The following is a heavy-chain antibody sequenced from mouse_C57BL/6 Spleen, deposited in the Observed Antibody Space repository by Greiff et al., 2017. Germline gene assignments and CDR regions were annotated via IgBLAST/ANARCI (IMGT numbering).Heavy chain of an antibody. CDR1: GFTFNNSY. CDR3: ARGDCGCALAMDF. J-gene: IGHJ4*01. Sequence: VQLQQSVAELVRPGASVKFSCTASGFTFNNSYMHWVQQTPEQGLEWIGRIDTANGNTKYAAKFQGQATITADTSSYTAYRQLNSLTSEDTDIAFCARGDCGCALAMDFWGQGTSVTVSS. V-gene: IGHV14-3*01. CDR2: IDTANGNT. D-gene: IGHD2-2*01.